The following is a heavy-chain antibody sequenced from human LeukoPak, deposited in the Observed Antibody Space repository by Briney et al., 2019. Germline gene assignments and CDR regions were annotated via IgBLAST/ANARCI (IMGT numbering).Heavy chain of an antibody. D-gene: IGHD1-26*01. Sequence: GRSLRLSCAASGFTFSNYAMHWVRQAPGKGLEWVSTITGSGGTRFYADSVKGRFTISRDNSKNILYLQMNNLRVDDTAVYYCAKDYSASYFSGADSWGQGTLLTVSS. V-gene: IGHV3-23*01. CDR1: GFTFSNYA. CDR2: ITGSGGTR. CDR3: AKDYSASYFSGADS. J-gene: IGHJ4*02.